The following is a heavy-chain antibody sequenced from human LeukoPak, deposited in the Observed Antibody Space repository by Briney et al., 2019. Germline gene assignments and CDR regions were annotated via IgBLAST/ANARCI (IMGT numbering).Heavy chain of an antibody. V-gene: IGHV3-33*01. CDR3: ARDLEGYSYGSPLDY. CDR2: IWYDGSNK. CDR1: GFTFSSYG. J-gene: IGHJ4*02. D-gene: IGHD5-18*01. Sequence: PGGSLRLSCAASGFTFSSYGMHWVRQAPGKGLEWVAVIWYDGSNKYYADSVKGRFTISRDNSKNTLYLQMNSLRAEDTAVYYCARDLEGYSYGSPLDYWGQGTLVTVSS.